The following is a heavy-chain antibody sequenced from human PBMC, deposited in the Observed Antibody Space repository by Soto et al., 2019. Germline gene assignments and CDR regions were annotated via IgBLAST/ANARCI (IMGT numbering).Heavy chain of an antibody. J-gene: IGHJ4*02. CDR1: GFTFSSYA. CDR3: AKETRHGDVWSGHDY. CDR2: IGGSGDT. D-gene: IGHD3-3*01. V-gene: IGHV3-23*01. Sequence: EVQLLESGGGLVQPGGSLRLSCTASGFTFSSYAMTWVRQAPGKGLEWVSAIGGSGDTYYADSVKGRFTISRDNSKNTLYVQMNSRRGEDTAMYFCAKETRHGDVWSGHDYWGQGTLVTVSA.